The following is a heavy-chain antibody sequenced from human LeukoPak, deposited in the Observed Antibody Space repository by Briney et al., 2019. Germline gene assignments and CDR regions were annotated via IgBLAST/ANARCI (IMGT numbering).Heavy chain of an antibody. J-gene: IGHJ6*01. CDR2: IIPIFGTA. CDR1: GGTFSSYA. D-gene: IGHD4-11*01. V-gene: IGHV1-69*13. CDR3: AREWLGTTVTTYYYYGMDV. Sequence: ASVKVSCKASGGTFSSYAISWVRQAPGQGLEWMGGIIPIFGTANYAQKFQGRVTITADESTSTAYMELSSLRSEDTAVYYCAREWLGTTVTTYYYYGMDVWGQGTTVTVSS.